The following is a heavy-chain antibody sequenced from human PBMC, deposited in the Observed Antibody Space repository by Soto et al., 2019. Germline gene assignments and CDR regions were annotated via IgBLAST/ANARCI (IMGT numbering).Heavy chain of an antibody. CDR2: SYHSGST. CDR1: GGSISSSNW. J-gene: IGHJ6*02. CDR3: ARDRSGYCSSNSGYKGMDV. V-gene: IGHV4-4*02. D-gene: IGHD2-2*02. Sequence: QVQLQESGPGLVKPSGTLSLTCAVSGGSISSSNWCSWVRQPPGKGLWRIGESYHSGSTNNNPSLKIRVTISVDRSQNRFSVKLRFVTVADTAVYYSARDRSGYCSSNSGYKGMDVWGRGTTVPV.